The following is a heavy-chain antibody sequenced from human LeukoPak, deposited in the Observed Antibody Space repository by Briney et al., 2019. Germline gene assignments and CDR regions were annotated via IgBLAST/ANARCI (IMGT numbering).Heavy chain of an antibody. D-gene: IGHD3-16*02. CDR1: GFTFGIYE. CDR2: SSQSGTTT. V-gene: IGHV3-48*03. CDR3: ARVERLRLGELSAPWAMDV. Sequence: GGSLRLSCAASGFTFGIYEIQWVRQAPGKGLEWISYSSQSGTTTYFADSVKGRFTVSRDNTKTSVYMQMNSLRVEDTAVYYCARVERLRLGELSAPWAMDVWGQGTTVTVSS. J-gene: IGHJ6*02.